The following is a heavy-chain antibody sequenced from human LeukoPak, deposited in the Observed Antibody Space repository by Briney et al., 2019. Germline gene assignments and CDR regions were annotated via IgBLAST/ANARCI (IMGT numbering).Heavy chain of an antibody. CDR2: INAGNGNT. J-gene: IGHJ4*02. D-gene: IGHD3-22*01. CDR1: GYTLTSYA. V-gene: IGHV1-3*01. Sequence: ASVKVSCKASGYTLTSYALHWVRQAPGQRLEYMGWINAGNGNTRYSQNFQDRVTITRDTSASTAYMELSSLRSEDTAVYYCARGYYYDSSGYYYFDYWGQGTLVTVSS. CDR3: ARGYYYDSSGYYYFDY.